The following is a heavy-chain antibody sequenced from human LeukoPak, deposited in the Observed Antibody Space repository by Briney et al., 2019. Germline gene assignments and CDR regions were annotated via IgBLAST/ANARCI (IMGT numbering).Heavy chain of an antibody. Sequence: GGSLRLSCAASGFTFSSYWMHWVRQAPGKGLVWVSRINSDGISTIYADSVKGRFTISRDNSKNMLYLQMNSLSAEDTAVYYCARVAKSVLRFLEWSTGHTFDPWGQGTLVTVSS. CDR3: ARVAKSVLRFLEWSTGHTFDP. J-gene: IGHJ5*02. CDR2: INSDGIST. D-gene: IGHD3-3*01. CDR1: GFTFSSYW. V-gene: IGHV3-74*01.